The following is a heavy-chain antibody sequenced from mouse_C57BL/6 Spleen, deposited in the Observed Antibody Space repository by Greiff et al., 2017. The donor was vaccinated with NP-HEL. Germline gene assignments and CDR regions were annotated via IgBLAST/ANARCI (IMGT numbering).Heavy chain of an antibody. Sequence: QVQLQQSGAELVRPGTSVKVSCKASGYAFTNYLIEWVKQRPGQGLEWIGVINPGSGGTNYNEKFKGKATLTADKSSSTAYMQRSSLTSEDSAVYFCARRDYDVDYWGQGTTLTVSS. CDR2: INPGSGGT. CDR1: GYAFTNYL. D-gene: IGHD2-4*01. J-gene: IGHJ2*01. V-gene: IGHV1-54*01. CDR3: ARRDYDVDY.